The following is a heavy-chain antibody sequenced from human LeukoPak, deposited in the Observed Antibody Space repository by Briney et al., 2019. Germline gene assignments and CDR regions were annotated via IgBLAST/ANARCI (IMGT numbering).Heavy chain of an antibody. CDR3: ASLEY. V-gene: IGHV3-7*01. Sequence: GGSLRLSCVASGFTFSSSQMNWVRQAPGKGLEWVASIKQDGSEKYYVDSVKGRFTISRDNAKNSLYLQMNSLRAEDTAVYYCASLEYWGQGTLVTVSS. CDR1: GFTFSSSQ. J-gene: IGHJ4*02. CDR2: IKQDGSEK.